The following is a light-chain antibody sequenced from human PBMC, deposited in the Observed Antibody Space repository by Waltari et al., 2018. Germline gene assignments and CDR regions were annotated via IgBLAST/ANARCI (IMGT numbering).Light chain of an antibody. V-gene: IGLV2-14*01. CDR2: EVS. CDR3: CAYTGRRILPYV. CDR1: SSDVGGYNY. Sequence: QSALTQPVSVSASPGQSITIPCTGTSSDVGGYNYVSWYQQHPGKAPNLMIYEVSTRPSGVSNRFSGSKSGNTASLTISGLQAEDEADYYCCAYTGRRILPYVFGTGTKVTVL. J-gene: IGLJ1*01.